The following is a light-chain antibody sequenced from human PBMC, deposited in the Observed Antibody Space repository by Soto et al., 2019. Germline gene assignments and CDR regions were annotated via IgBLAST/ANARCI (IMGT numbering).Light chain of an antibody. CDR1: SSNIGAGYD. Sequence: VVTQPPSVSGAPGQRVTISCTGSSSNIGAGYDVHWYQQLPGTAPKLLIYGNSNRPSGVPDRFSGSKSGTSASLAITGLQAEDEADYYCQSYDSSLSGSEVFGTGTKLTVL. CDR2: GNS. V-gene: IGLV1-40*01. J-gene: IGLJ1*01. CDR3: QSYDSSLSGSEV.